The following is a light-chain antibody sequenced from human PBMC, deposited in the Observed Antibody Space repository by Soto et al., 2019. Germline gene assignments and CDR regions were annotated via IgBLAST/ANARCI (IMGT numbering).Light chain of an antibody. V-gene: IGKV3-15*01. J-gene: IGKJ4*01. CDR3: QQYKSWPPLT. CDR2: GAS. CDR1: QSISDN. Sequence: DIVMTQSPAILSVSLGERATLSCLASQSISDNLAWYQQRSGQAPRLLIYGASTRATGVPARFSGSGSGTEFTLPISSLQSDDFAIYSCQQYKSWPPLTFGGGTKVE.